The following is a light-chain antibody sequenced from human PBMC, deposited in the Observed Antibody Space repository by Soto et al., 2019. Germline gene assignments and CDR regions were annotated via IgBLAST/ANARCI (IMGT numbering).Light chain of an antibody. CDR2: EVS. CDR3: SSFAGNNNLV. V-gene: IGLV2-8*01. Sequence: QSALTQPPSASGSPGQSVTISCTGTSSDVGGCNYVSWYQQHPGKAPKLMISEVSNRPSGVPDRFSGSKSGNTASLTVSGLQAEDEADYYCSSFAGNNNLVFGGGTKLTVL. J-gene: IGLJ2*01. CDR1: SSDVGGCNY.